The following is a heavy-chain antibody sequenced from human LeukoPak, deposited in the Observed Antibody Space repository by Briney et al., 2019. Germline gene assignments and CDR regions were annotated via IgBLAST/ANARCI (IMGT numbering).Heavy chain of an antibody. CDR3: ARYDVWGSYRAFDY. CDR2: MYHSGST. D-gene: IGHD3-16*02. Sequence: SQTLSLTCSVSNYSISTDYYWGWIRQPPGKGLEWIGTMYHSGSTYYNPSLKSRVTISVDTSKNQFSLKLSSVTAADTAVYYCARYDVWGSYRAFDYWGQGTLVTVSS. CDR1: NYSISTDYY. J-gene: IGHJ4*02. V-gene: IGHV4-38-2*01.